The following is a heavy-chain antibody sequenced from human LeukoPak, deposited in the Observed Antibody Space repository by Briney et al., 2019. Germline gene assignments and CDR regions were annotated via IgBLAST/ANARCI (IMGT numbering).Heavy chain of an antibody. CDR1: GFTVSSHY. J-gene: IGHJ3*02. V-gene: IGHV3-53*01. CDR2: IYSGGST. Sequence: GGSLRLSCAASGFTVSSHYLSWIRQAPGKGLEWVSVIYSGGSTYYADSVKGRFTISRDNSKNTLHLQMNSLRDEDTAVYYCARARVGCTNYAFDIWGQGTMVTVSS. D-gene: IGHD2-8*01. CDR3: ARARVGCTNYAFDI.